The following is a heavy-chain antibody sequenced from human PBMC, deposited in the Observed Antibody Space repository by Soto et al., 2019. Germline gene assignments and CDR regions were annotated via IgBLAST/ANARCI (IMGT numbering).Heavy chain of an antibody. D-gene: IGHD1-1*01. CDR3: AGASGWKFDY. V-gene: IGHV3-74*01. CDR2: VDADGSGT. Sequence: EVQLVESGGGLVQPGGSLRLSCAASGFSFSSYGMHWVRKAPGTGLVWVSRVDADGSGTTYAGSVKGRFSISRDNAKNTVSLQMNNLRAEDTAVYYCAGASGWKFDYWGLGVLVTVSS. J-gene: IGHJ4*02. CDR1: GFSFSSYG.